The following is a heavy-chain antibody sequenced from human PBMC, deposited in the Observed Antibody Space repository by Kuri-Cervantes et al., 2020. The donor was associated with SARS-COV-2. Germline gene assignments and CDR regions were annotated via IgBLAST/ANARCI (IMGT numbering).Heavy chain of an antibody. CDR1: GYSFTSYW. CDR2: IYPGDSDT. J-gene: IGHJ6*03. V-gene: IGHV5-51*01. D-gene: IGHD1-26*01. CDR3: ARLFGMGGYYYYYMDV. Sequence: GGSLRLSCKGSGYSFTSYWIGWVRQIPGKGLEWRGIIYPGDSDTRYSPFFQGQVTTSAVKSTSTAYVQWSSLKASDTAMYYCARLFGMGGYYYYYMDVWGKGTTVTVSS.